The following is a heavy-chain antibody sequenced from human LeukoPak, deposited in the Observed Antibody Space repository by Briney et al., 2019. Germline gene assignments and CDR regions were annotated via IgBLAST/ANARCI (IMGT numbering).Heavy chain of an antibody. Sequence: SETLSLTCAVYGGSFSGYYWSWIRQPPGKGLEWIGEINHSGSTNYNPSLKSRVTISVDTSKNQFSLKPSSVTAADTAVYYCARGYEDTAMVAYYFDYWGQGTLVTVSS. CDR1: GGSFSGYY. CDR2: INHSGST. J-gene: IGHJ4*02. V-gene: IGHV4-34*01. CDR3: ARGYEDTAMVAYYFDY. D-gene: IGHD5-18*01.